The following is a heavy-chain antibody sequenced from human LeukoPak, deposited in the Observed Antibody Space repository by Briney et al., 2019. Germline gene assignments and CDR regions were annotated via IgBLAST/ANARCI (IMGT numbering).Heavy chain of an antibody. D-gene: IGHD2-15*01. Sequence: PGGSLRLSCAASGFSFSSYWMHCVRQAPGKGLVWVSCISTDGSETRYADSVKGRFTISRDNAKNTLYLQMNSLTAEDTAVYYCATCSGGRCYSKGFDYWGQGTLVTVFS. CDR2: ISTDGSET. J-gene: IGHJ4*02. CDR1: GFSFSSYW. CDR3: ATCSGGRCYSKGFDY. V-gene: IGHV3-74*01.